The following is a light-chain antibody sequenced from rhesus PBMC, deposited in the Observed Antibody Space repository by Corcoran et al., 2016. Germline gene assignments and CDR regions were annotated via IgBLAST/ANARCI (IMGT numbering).Light chain of an antibody. V-gene: IGKV3-24*04. J-gene: IGKJ1*01. Sequence: TVVTQSPVTLSLSPGERATLSCRASQSVGTSLAWYQQKPGQAPRLLIYGAFSRATGIPDRFSGSGSGTDFTLTISSLEPEDVGLYYCQQSSNLWTFGQGTRV. CDR1: QSVGTS. CDR2: GAF. CDR3: QQSSNLWT.